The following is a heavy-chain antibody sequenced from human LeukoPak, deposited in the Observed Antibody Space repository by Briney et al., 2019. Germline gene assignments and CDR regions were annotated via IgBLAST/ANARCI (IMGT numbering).Heavy chain of an antibody. J-gene: IGHJ6*02. CDR2: IYYSGST. Sequence: SETLSLTCTVSGGSIGSYYWSWIRQPPGKGLEWIGYIYYSGSTNYNTSLKSRVTISVDTSKNQFSLKLSSVTAADTAVYYCAISTGVSYYYYGMDVWGQGTTVTVSS. V-gene: IGHV4-59*01. CDR1: GGSIGSYY. CDR3: AISTGVSYYYYGMDV. D-gene: IGHD7-27*01.